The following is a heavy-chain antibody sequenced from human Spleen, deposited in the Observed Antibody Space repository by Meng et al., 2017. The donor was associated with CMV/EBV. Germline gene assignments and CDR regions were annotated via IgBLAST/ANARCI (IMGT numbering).Heavy chain of an antibody. J-gene: IGHJ4*02. D-gene: IGHD3-22*01. CDR3: ARERVRQYYYDSSGNRSFDY. V-gene: IGHV4-59*12. CDR1: GGSITNYY. Sequence: SETLSLTCTVSGGSITNYYWNWIRQPPGKGLEWIGFIYYSGTTNYNPSLKTRVTISVDASKNQFSLKLSSVTAADTAVYYCARERVRQYYYDSSGNRSFDYWGQGTLVTVSS. CDR2: IYYSGTT.